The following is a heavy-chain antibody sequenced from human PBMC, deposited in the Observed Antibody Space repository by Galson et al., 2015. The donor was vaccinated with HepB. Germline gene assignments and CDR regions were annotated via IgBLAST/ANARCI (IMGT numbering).Heavy chain of an antibody. CDR1: GFPFSSYG. CDR2: ISYDGSNK. V-gene: IGHV3-30*18. J-gene: IGHJ4*02. D-gene: IGHD6-19*01. CDR3: AKDISSGFDY. Sequence: LRLSCAASGFPFSSYGIHWVRQAPGKGLEWVAVISYDGSNKYYADSVKGRFTISRDNSKNTLYLQMNSLRAEDTAVYYCAKDISSGFDYWGQGTLVTVSS.